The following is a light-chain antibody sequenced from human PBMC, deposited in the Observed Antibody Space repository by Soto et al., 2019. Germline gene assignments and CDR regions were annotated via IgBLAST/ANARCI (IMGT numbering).Light chain of an antibody. CDR3: HQYNNWPYT. Sequence: EIVMTQSPATLSVSPGERATLSCRASQSVRSNLAWYQQKPGQAPRPLMYATSTRATGIPPRFSGRESGTEFTLTISSLQSEDFAVYYCHQYNNWPYTFGQGTKVDIK. CDR2: ATS. J-gene: IGKJ2*01. V-gene: IGKV3-15*01. CDR1: QSVRSN.